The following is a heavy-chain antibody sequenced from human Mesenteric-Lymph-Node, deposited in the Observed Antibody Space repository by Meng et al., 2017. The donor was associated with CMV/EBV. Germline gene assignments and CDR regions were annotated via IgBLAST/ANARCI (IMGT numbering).Heavy chain of an antibody. CDR1: GFTFSGFS. J-gene: IGHJ4*02. CDR2: ILYDGSYE. CDR3: AKGGAVGTTHRVGHEN. Sequence: GESLKISCAASGFTFSGFSMHWVRQAPGKGLEWVAAILYDGSYEYYADSVKGRFTISRDNSKNTLYLQMNSLRAEDTAVYCCAKGGAVGTTHRVGHENWGQGTLVTVSS. V-gene: IGHV3-30*04. D-gene: IGHD1-26*01.